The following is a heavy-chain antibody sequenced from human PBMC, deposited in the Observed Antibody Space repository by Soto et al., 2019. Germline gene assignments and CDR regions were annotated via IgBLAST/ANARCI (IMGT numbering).Heavy chain of an antibody. V-gene: IGHV3-30*18. D-gene: IGHD4-4*01. Sequence: QVQLVESGGGVVQPGRSLRLSCAASGFTFSSYGMHWVRQAPGKGLEWVAVISYDGSNKYYADSVKGRFTISRDNSKNTLYLQMNSLRAEDTAVYYCAKCPVGYSNPPSYYYYYMDVWGNGTTVTVSS. J-gene: IGHJ6*03. CDR3: AKCPVGYSNPPSYYYYYMDV. CDR2: ISYDGSNK. CDR1: GFTFSSYG.